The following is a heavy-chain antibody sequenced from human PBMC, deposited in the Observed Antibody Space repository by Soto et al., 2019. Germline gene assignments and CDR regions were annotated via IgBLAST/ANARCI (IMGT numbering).Heavy chain of an antibody. CDR3: ARNKRDYEVY. J-gene: IGHJ4*02. D-gene: IGHD4-17*01. Sequence: PRGALLVPWVASPSTFSNHQMNWVRQAPGKGLEWVSYISEGGGSIHYADSVKGRFTISRDNAKNSLYLQMNSLRAEDTATSYCARNKRDYEVYWGQGTLVTVSS. V-gene: IGHV3-48*03. CDR1: PSTFSNHQ. CDR2: ISEGGGSI.